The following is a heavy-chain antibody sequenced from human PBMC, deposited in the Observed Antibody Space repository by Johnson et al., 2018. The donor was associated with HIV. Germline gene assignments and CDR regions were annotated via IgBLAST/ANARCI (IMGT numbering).Heavy chain of an antibody. CDR2: ISWDGGST. D-gene: IGHD1-26*01. V-gene: IGHV3-43*01. CDR3: ARDQNIVGANDGFDI. CDR1: GFTFDDYT. J-gene: IGHJ3*02. Sequence: VQLVESGGGVVQPGRSLRLSCAASGFTFDDYTMHWVRQVLGKGLEWVSLISWDGGSTYYADSVKGRFTISRDNSKNSLYLQMNSLRTEDTAVYYCARDQNIVGANDGFDIWGQGTMVTVSS.